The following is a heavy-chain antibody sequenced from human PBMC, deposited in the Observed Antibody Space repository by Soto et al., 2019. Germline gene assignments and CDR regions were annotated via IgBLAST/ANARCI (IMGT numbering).Heavy chain of an antibody. CDR1: EFTFSGRS. Sequence: EVQLVESGGGLVQPGGSLRLSCAASEFTFSGRSVHWVRQAPGKGLVWVSGIDKVGTDSTYADSVKGRFTSARDNAKNSVYLQRNSRGVEDTSVYYCARGWLGPDVWGIGTTVTVSS. V-gene: IGHV3-74*01. D-gene: IGHD3-10*01. CDR3: ARGWLGPDV. J-gene: IGHJ6*03. CDR2: IDKVGTDS.